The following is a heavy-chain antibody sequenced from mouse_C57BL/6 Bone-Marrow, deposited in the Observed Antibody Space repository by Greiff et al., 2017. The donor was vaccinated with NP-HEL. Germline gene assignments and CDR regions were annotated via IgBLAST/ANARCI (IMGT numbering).Heavy chain of an antibody. CDR3: ARGSITTGVATDYAMDY. J-gene: IGHJ4*01. V-gene: IGHV5-15*01. Sequence: DVQLVESGGGLVQPGGSLKLSCAASGFTFSDYGMAWVRQAPRKGPEWVAFISNLAYSIYYADTVTGRFTISRENAKNTLYLEMSSLRSEDTAMYYCARGSITTGVATDYAMDYWGQGTSVTVSS. CDR1: GFTFSDYG. CDR2: ISNLAYSI. D-gene: IGHD1-1*01.